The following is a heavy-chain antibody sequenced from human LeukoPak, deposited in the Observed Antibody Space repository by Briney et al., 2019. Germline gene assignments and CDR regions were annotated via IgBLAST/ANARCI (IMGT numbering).Heavy chain of an antibody. V-gene: IGHV1-8*03. CDR3: ARGYSPTIRTTGNDY. CDR2: LNPASDNT. J-gene: IGHJ4*02. D-gene: IGHD1-1*01. CDR1: GYTFSDYN. Sequence: ASVKVSCKASGYTFSDYNINWVRQATGQGLEWMGWLNPASDNTGYAQKFQGRVTITGDTSISTAYMELSSLRSEDTAVYYCARGYSPTIRTTGNDYWGQGTLVTVSS.